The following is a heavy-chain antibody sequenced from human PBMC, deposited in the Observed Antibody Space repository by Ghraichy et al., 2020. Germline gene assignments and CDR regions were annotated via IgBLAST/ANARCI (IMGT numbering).Heavy chain of an antibody. V-gene: IGHV3-9*01. D-gene: IGHD3-22*01. CDR2: ISWNSGSI. CDR3: AKDDSSGYFVY. J-gene: IGHJ4*02. CDR1: GFTFDDYA. Sequence: SCAASGFTFDDYAMHWVRQAPGKGLEWVSGISWNSGSIGYADSVKGRFTISRDNAKNSLYLQMNSLRAEDTALYYCAKDDSSGYFVYWGQGTLVTVSS.